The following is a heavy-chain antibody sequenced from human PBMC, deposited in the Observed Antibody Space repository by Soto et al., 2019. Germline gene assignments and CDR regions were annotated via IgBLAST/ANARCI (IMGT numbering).Heavy chain of an antibody. CDR3: AKSPTMVRGLIFDY. V-gene: IGHV3-23*01. Sequence: ETLSLTCTVSGGSTSSPNFYWSWVRQAPGKGLDWVSAIRGSGDNTYYADSVKGRFTISRDNTKNTLYLQMNSLRAEDTAVYYCAKSPTMVRGLIFDYWGQGALVTVSS. CDR1: GGSTSSPN. J-gene: IGHJ4*02. CDR2: IRGSGDNT. D-gene: IGHD3-10*01.